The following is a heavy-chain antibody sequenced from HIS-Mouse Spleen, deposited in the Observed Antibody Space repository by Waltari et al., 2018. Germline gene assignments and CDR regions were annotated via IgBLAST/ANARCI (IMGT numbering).Heavy chain of an antibody. Sequence: SSYSMNWVRQAPGKGLEWVSSISSSSSYIYYADSVKGRFTISRDNAKNSLYLQMNSLRAEDTAVYYCARRLLTGDAFDIWGQGTMVTVSS. J-gene: IGHJ3*02. V-gene: IGHV3-21*01. CDR1: SSYS. CDR3: ARRLLTGDAFDI. D-gene: IGHD7-27*01. CDR2: ISSSSSYI.